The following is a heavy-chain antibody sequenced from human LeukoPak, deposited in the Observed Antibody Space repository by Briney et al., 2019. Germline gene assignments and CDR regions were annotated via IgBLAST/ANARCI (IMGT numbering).Heavy chain of an antibody. J-gene: IGHJ5*02. CDR3: ARPLPPQGFDP. CDR2: IYYSGGT. V-gene: IGHV4-39*01. Sequence: SETLSLTCTVSGGSISSSSYYWGWIRQPPGKGLEWIGSIYYSGGTYYNPSLKSRVTISVDTSKNQFSLKLSSVTAADTAVYYCARPLPPQGFDPWGQGTLVTVSS. CDR1: GGSISSSSYY.